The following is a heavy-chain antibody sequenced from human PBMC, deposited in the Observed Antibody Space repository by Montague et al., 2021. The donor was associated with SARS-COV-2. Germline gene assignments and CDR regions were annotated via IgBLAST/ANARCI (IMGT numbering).Heavy chain of an antibody. CDR3: ARDEYSRYWYKY. D-gene: IGHD2-8*02. V-gene: IGHV4-39*07. CDR1: AGPLSSSSNY. J-gene: IGHJ4*02. CDR2: VDSAGST. Sequence: SETLSLTCTVSAGPLSSSSNYWGWIRQPPGMGLQWIGSVDSAGSTYYSPSLKSRVTISLDTSKNQFSLKLSSVTAADTAVYYCARDEYSRYWYKYWGQGALVTVSS.